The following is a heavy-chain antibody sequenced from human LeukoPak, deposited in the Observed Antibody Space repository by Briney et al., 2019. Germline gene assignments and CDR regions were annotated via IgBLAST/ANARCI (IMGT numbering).Heavy chain of an antibody. D-gene: IGHD7-27*01. Sequence: GGSLRLSCAASGFTFTNAWLTWVRQAPGKGLGCVGRIKSKTHGGTTDYAAPVHGRFTISRDDSKNTLYLQMNGQKTEDTAVYYCTTSPLPGVDYWGLGTLVTVSS. CDR1: GFTFTNAW. J-gene: IGHJ4*02. CDR3: TTSPLPGVDY. V-gene: IGHV3-15*01. CDR2: IKSKTHGGTT.